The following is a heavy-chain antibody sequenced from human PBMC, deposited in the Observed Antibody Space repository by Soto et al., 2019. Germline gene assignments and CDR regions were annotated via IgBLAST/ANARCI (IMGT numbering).Heavy chain of an antibody. D-gene: IGHD2-15*01. CDR1: GYTFTSYD. V-gene: IGHV1-2*02. CDR3: ARDIDMDIVVEVAATAPGY. Sequence: ASVKVSCKASGYTFTSYDINWVRQATGQGLEWMGWINPNSGGTNYAQKLQGRVTMTRDPSISTAYMELSRLRSDDTAVYYCARDIDMDIVVEVAATAPGYWGQGTLVTVSS. CDR2: INPNSGGT. J-gene: IGHJ4*02.